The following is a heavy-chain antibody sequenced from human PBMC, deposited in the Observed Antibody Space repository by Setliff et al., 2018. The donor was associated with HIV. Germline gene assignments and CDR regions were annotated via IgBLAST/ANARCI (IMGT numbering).Heavy chain of an antibody. D-gene: IGHD2-15*01. CDR3: ARSPGGGRLPYFFDF. CDR1: GASFSGYY. V-gene: IGHV4-34*10. Sequence: PSETLSLTCAVYGASFSGYYWAWIRQSPERGLEFIGEINHSGITNYNPPLKSRVTLSRDASKNQFFLKLTSVTAADTAIYYCARSPGGGRLPYFFDFWGQGTLVTVSS. CDR2: INHSGIT. J-gene: IGHJ4*02.